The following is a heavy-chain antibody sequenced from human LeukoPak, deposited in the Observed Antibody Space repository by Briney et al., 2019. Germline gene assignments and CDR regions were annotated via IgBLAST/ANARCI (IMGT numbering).Heavy chain of an antibody. CDR1: GYTFTSYG. Sequence: ASVKVSCKASGYTFTSYGISWVRQAPGQGLEWMGWISAYNGNTNYAQKLQGRVTVTTDTSTSTAYMELRSLRSDDTAVYYCARGYCSSTSCYPFDYWGQGTLVTVSS. V-gene: IGHV1-18*01. D-gene: IGHD2-2*01. J-gene: IGHJ4*02. CDR3: ARGYCSSTSCYPFDY. CDR2: ISAYNGNT.